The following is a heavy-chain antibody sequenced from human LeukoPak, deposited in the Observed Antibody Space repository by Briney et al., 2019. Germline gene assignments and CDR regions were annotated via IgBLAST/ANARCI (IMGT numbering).Heavy chain of an antibody. D-gene: IGHD2-15*01. Sequence: PWGSLRLSCAASGFTFSNYAMTWVRQPPGKGLEWVSAISGTGGGTYYADSVKGRFTISRDNSKNTLYLQMNSLRAEDTALYYCAKRGYCSSSSCQFYYYYGLDVWGLGTTVTVSS. CDR3: AKRGYCSSSSCQFYYYYGLDV. CDR2: ISGTGGGT. CDR1: GFTFSNYA. V-gene: IGHV3-23*01. J-gene: IGHJ6*02.